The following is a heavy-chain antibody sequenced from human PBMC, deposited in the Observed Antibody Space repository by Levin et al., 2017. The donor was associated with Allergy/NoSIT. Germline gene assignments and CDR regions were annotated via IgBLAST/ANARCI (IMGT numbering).Heavy chain of an antibody. CDR2: IKQDGSEK. D-gene: IGHD2-8*02. Sequence: GGSLRLSCAASGFTFSSYWMSWVRQAPGKGLEWVANIKQDGSEKYYVDSVKGRFTISRDNAKNSLYLQMNSLRAEDTAVYYCARDRVLGRRGGSGFIRPDAFDIWGQGTMVTVSS. CDR1: GFTFSSYW. J-gene: IGHJ3*02. V-gene: IGHV3-7*01. CDR3: ARDRVLGRRGGSGFIRPDAFDI.